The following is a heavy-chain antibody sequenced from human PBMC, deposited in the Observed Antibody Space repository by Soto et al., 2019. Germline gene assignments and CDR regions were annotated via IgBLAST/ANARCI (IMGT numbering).Heavy chain of an antibody. Sequence: GGSLILSCAASGFTFISYGMHWVRQAPGKGLEWVAVISYDGSNKYYADSVKGRFTISRDNSKNTLYLQMNSLRAEDTAVYYCAKEQDNSGPWYYYGMDVWGQGTTVSVSS. D-gene: IGHD6-19*01. CDR3: AKEQDNSGPWYYYGMDV. CDR2: ISYDGSNK. J-gene: IGHJ6*02. V-gene: IGHV3-30*18. CDR1: GFTFISYG.